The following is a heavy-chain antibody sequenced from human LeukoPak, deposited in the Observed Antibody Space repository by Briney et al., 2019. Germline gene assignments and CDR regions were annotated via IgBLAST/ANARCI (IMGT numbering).Heavy chain of an antibody. CDR2: SRNKANSYTT. D-gene: IGHD1-26*01. Sequence: GGSLRLSCAASGFIFSDHYMDWVRQAPGKGLEWVGRSRNKANSYTTEYAASVKGRFTVSRDDSKSSLYLQMNSLKTEDTAVYYCSVERDYWGQGTLVTVSS. CDR3: SVERDY. J-gene: IGHJ4*02. V-gene: IGHV3-72*01. CDR1: GFIFSDHY.